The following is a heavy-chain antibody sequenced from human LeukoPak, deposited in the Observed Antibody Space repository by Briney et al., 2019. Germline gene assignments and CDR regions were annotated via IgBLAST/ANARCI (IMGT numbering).Heavy chain of an antibody. D-gene: IGHD3-10*01. V-gene: IGHV4-59*06. CDR3: ARGELLLFGELPRNHPLDV. CDR1: GGSISSYY. CDR2: IYYSGST. Sequence: SETLSLTCTVSGGSISSYYWSWIRQHPGKGLEWIGYIYYSGSTYYNPSLKSRVTISVDTSKNQFSLKLSSVTAADTAVYYCARGELLLFGELPRNHPLDVWGKGTTVTVSS. J-gene: IGHJ6*04.